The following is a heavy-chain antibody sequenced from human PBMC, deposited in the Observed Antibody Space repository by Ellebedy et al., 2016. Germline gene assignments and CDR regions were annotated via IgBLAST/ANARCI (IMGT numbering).Heavy chain of an antibody. CDR2: ISSSSGYI. Sequence: GGSLRLSXEASGFTFINYGMNWVRQAPGKGLEWVASISSSSGYIFYADSVKGRFTISRDNAKNSAFLEMNSLRAEDTAVYYCARVDSGGAAAGTGYWYFALWGRGTLVTVSS. CDR1: GFTFINYG. CDR3: ARVDSGGAAAGTGYWYFAL. J-gene: IGHJ2*01. D-gene: IGHD6-13*01. V-gene: IGHV3-21*01.